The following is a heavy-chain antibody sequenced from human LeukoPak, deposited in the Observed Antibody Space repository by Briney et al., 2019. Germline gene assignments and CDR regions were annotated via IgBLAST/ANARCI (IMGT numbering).Heavy chain of an antibody. D-gene: IGHD6-19*01. J-gene: IGHJ4*02. CDR3: ASPAVPSTRPYLDY. CDR1: GHTFTAYY. V-gene: IGHV1-2*02. CDR2: INPDSGGT. Sequence: ASVKVSCKPSGHTFTAYYIHWVRQALGQGLEWMGWINPDSGGTNYAQKFQGRVTMTRDTSISTAYMELGSLTSDDTAVYYCASPAVPSTRPYLDYWGQGTLVTVSS.